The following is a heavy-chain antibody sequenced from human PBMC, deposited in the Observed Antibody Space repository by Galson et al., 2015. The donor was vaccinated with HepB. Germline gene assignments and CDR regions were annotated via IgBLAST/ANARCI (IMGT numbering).Heavy chain of an antibody. V-gene: IGHV1-69*13. CDR1: GGTFSSYA. Sequence: SVKVSCKASGGTFSSYAISWVRQAPGQGLEWMGGIIPIFGTANYAQKFQGRVTITADESTSTAYMELSSLRSEDTAVYYCARDPHCTGGVCYTRYWYFDLWSRGTLVTVSS. CDR2: IIPIFGTA. D-gene: IGHD2-8*02. CDR3: ARDPHCTGGVCYTRYWYFDL. J-gene: IGHJ2*01.